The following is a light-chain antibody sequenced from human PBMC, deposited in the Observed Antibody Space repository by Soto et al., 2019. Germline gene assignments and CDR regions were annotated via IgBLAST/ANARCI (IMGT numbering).Light chain of an antibody. CDR1: NSNIGRYS. J-gene: IGLJ3*02. Sequence: QSVLTQPPSLSGTPGQRVTISCSGSNSNIGRYSVNWYQHFPGTAPKILIYSDDERPSGVPDRISGSKSGTSASLANSRLHSEDEAEYYCAAWDDNLNGPLFGGGTQLTVL. CDR2: SDD. CDR3: AAWDDNLNGPL. V-gene: IGLV1-44*01.